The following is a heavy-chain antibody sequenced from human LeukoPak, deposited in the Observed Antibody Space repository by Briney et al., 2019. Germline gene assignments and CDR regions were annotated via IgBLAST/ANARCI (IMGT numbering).Heavy chain of an antibody. CDR3: ARGPEIAAATPIDL. D-gene: IGHD6-13*01. Sequence: KPSETLSRTCADYGGSFSGYYWSWIRQPPGKGLEWIGEINHSGSTNYNPSLKSRVTISVDTSKNQFSLKLSSVTAADTAVYYCARGPEIAAATPIDLWGRGTLVTVSS. V-gene: IGHV4-34*01. J-gene: IGHJ2*01. CDR1: GGSFSGYY. CDR2: INHSGST.